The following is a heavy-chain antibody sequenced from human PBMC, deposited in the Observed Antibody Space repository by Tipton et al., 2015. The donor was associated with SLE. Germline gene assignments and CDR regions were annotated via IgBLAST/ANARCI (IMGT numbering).Heavy chain of an antibody. Sequence: SLRLSCAASGFTFSGPAMHWVRQASGKGLEWVGRIRTKANSYATAYAASVKGRFTISRDDSKNTAYLQMNSLKTEDTAVYYCTRLGYSFVDYWGQGTLVTVSS. CDR1: GFTFSGPA. CDR3: TRLGYSFVDY. J-gene: IGHJ4*02. D-gene: IGHD2-15*01. CDR2: IRTKANSYAT. V-gene: IGHV3-73*01.